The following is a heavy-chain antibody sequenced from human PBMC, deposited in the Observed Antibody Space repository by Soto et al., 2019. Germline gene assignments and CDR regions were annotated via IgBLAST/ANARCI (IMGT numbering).Heavy chain of an antibody. CDR3: AKGGGVVVITTGFNYFDY. V-gene: IGHV3-30*18. J-gene: IGHJ4*02. D-gene: IGHD3-22*01. Sequence: GGSLRLSCAASGFTFSSYGMHWVRQAPGKGLEWVAVISYDGSNKYYADSVKGRFTISRDNSKNTLYLQMNSLRAEDTAVYYCAKGGGVVVITTGFNYFDYWGQGTLVTVSS. CDR2: ISYDGSNK. CDR1: GFTFSSYG.